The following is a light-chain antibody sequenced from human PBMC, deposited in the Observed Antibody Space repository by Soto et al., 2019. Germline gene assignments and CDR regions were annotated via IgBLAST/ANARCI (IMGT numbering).Light chain of an antibody. CDR1: SSDVGGYNY. Sequence: QSARTQPASVSGSPGQSITISCTGTSSDVGGYNYVSWYQQHPGKAPKLMIYEVSSRPSGVSNRFSGSKSGNTASLTISGLQAEDEADYYCSSYTSSSTLNYVFGTGTKVT. V-gene: IGLV2-14*01. CDR2: EVS. CDR3: SSYTSSSTLNYV. J-gene: IGLJ1*01.